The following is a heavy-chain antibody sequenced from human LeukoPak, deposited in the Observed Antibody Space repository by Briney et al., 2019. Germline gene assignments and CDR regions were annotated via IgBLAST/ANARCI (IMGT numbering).Heavy chain of an antibody. V-gene: IGHV4-34*01. CDR2: INHSGST. CDR1: GGSFSGYY. CDR3: SNYFDC. Sequence: SETLSLTCAVYGGSFSGYYWSWIRQPPGKGLEWIGEINHSGSTNYNPSLKSRVTISVDTSKNQFSLKLSSVTAADTAVYSDSNYFDCWGQGTLVTVSS. J-gene: IGHJ4*02.